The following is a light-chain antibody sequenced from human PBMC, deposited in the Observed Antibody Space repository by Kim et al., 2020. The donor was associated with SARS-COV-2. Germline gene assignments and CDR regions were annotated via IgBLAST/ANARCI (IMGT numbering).Light chain of an antibody. V-gene: IGKV3D-20*01. CDR3: QQYGRSPIT. J-gene: IGKJ5*01. CDR2: YAS. Sequence: PVKRATLSCGASQSVLNNYLAWYQQKPGLAPRLVMFYASRRATIIPDRFSGSVSGSGFTLTIIRLEPEDFAVYYFQQYGRSPITFVQGTLLE. CDR1: QSVLNNY.